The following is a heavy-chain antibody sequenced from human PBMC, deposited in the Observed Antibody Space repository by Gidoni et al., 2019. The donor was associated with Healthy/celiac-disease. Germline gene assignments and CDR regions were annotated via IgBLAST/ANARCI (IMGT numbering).Heavy chain of an antibody. Sequence: QLQLQESGPGLVKPSETLSLTCTVSGGSISSSSYFWGWIRQPPGKGMGWIGRIYYSGSTYDTPSLKSRVTISVDTSKNQFSLKLSSVTAADTAVYYWARYSSSWYDVDYWGQGTLVTVSS. CDR3: ARYSSSWYDVDY. D-gene: IGHD6-13*01. J-gene: IGHJ4*02. CDR2: IYYSGST. CDR1: GGSISSSSYF. V-gene: IGHV4-39*01.